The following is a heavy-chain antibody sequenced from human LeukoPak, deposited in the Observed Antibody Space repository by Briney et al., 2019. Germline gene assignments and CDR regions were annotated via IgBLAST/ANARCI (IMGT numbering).Heavy chain of an antibody. CDR3: AREDYDSSGYYYYAFDI. Sequence: GASVKVSCKASGYTFTSYDINWVRQATGQGLEWMGWMNPNSGNTGYAQKFQGRVTMTRNTSISTAYMELSSLRSEDTAVYYCAREDYDSSGYYYYAFDIWGQGTMATVSS. D-gene: IGHD3-22*01. V-gene: IGHV1-8*01. CDR1: GYTFTSYD. J-gene: IGHJ3*02. CDR2: MNPNSGNT.